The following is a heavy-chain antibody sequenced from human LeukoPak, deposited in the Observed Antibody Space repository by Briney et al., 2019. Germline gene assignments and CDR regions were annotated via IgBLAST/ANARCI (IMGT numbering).Heavy chain of an antibody. CDR3: ARLRGNNYKGAFDI. D-gene: IGHD5-18*01. CDR1: GDSISSHY. CDR2: IYYSGNT. V-gene: IGHV4-59*08. Sequence: SETLSLTCSVSGDSISSHYWSWIRQPPGKGLEWIGYIYYSGNTNYNPSLKSRVIISVDTSKNQFSLKLSSVTAADTAVYFCARLRGNNYKGAFDIWGQGTMVTVSS. J-gene: IGHJ3*02.